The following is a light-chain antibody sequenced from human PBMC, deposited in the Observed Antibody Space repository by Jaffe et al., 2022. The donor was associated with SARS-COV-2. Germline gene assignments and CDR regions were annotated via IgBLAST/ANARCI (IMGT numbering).Light chain of an antibody. CDR2: AAS. J-gene: IGKJ1*01. CDR1: RGITFY. CDR3: QNYNSALRT. Sequence: DIQMTQSPSSLSASIGDRVSITCRASRGITFYLAWYQQKPGRAPRLLIHAASSLQSGVPSRFSGSGFGTDFTLTISSLQPEDVATYYCQNYNSALRTFGQGTKVEIK. V-gene: IGKV1-27*01.